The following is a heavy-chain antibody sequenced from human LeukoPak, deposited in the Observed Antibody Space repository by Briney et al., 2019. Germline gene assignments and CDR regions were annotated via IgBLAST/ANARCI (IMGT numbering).Heavy chain of an antibody. J-gene: IGHJ4*02. V-gene: IGHV4-30-4*08. Sequence: SETLSLTCTVSGGSISSGDYYWSWIRQPPGKGLEWFGYLYYSGSTYYNPALKSRVTISVNTSKNQFSLKLSSVTAADTAVYYCARDGYSSSWGGIDYWGQGTLVTVSS. CDR2: LYYSGST. D-gene: IGHD6-13*01. CDR3: ARDGYSSSWGGIDY. CDR1: GGSISSGDYY.